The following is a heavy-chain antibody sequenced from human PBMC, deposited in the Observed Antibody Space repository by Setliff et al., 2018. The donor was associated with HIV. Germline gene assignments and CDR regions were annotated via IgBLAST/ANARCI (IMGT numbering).Heavy chain of an antibody. CDR1: GGSITGYY. Sequence: SETLSLTCTVSGGSITGYYWGWIRQPPGKGLEWIGSVYHSGKTYYNPSLKSRVTMSADTSKNQISLMLRSMTAADTAVYYCAKHDFGEGSCFDPWGQGSLVTVSS. CDR3: AKHDFGEGSCFDP. J-gene: IGHJ5*02. D-gene: IGHD3-16*01. V-gene: IGHV4-59*04. CDR2: VYHSGKT.